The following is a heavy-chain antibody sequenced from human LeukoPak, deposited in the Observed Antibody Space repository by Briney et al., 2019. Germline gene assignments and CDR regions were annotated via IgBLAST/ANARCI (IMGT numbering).Heavy chain of an antibody. J-gene: IGHJ4*02. CDR3: ARAGVLLRYFDWLLTVGGPYDSAGVGGLLDY. D-gene: IGHD3-9*01. V-gene: IGHV3-30*04. CDR2: TSYDGSIN. Sequence: PGRSLRLSCAASGFTFDSYAMHWVRQAPGKGLEWVAVTSYDGSINYYADSVRGRFTVSRDNSKNTVYLEINNLRAEDTAVYYCARAGVLLRYFDWLLTVGGPYDSAGVGGLLDYWGQGTLVTVSS. CDR1: GFTFDSYA.